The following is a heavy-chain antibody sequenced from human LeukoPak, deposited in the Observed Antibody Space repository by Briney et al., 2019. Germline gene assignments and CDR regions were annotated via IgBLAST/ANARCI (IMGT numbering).Heavy chain of an antibody. V-gene: IGHV3-53*01. CDR3: AREKYSGYYYYGMDV. J-gene: IGHJ6*02. CDR1: GFTVSSNY. D-gene: IGHD1-26*01. Sequence: PGGSLRLSCAASGFTVSSNYMSWVRQAPGKGLEWVSVIYSGGTTYYADSVKGRFTISRDNSKNTLYLQMNSLRAEDTAVYYCAREKYSGYYYYGMDVWGQGTTVTVSS. CDR2: IYSGGTT.